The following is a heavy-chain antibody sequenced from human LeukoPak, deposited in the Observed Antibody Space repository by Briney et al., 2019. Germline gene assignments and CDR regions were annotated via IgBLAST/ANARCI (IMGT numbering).Heavy chain of an antibody. CDR3: ARDWRGYYYGVPHY. Sequence: GASVKVSCKASGYTFTSYGISWVRQAPGQGLEWMGWISAYNGNTNYAQKLQGRVTMTTDTSTSTAYMELRSLRSDDTAVYYCARDWRGYYYGVPHYWGQGTLVTVSS. V-gene: IGHV1-18*01. CDR2: ISAYNGNT. D-gene: IGHD3-22*01. J-gene: IGHJ4*02. CDR1: GYTFTSYG.